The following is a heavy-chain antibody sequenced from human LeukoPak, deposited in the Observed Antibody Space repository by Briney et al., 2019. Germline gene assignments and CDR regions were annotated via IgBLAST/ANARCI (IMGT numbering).Heavy chain of an antibody. CDR2: VDRDGISK. V-gene: IGHV3-7*01. CDR3: ARGKIDY. Sequence: GGSLRLSCAASGFRFSDYWMMWVRQAPGKGLEWVANVDRDGISKYYADSVKGRFTISRDNAKNSLSPQMNRLRVEDTALYYCARGKIDYWGQGILVTVSS. J-gene: IGHJ4*02. CDR1: GFRFSDYW.